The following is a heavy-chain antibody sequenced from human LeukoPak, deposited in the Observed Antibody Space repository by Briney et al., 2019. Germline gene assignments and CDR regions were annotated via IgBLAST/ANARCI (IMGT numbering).Heavy chain of an antibody. CDR3: ARALGDYYDSSVAWFDP. V-gene: IGHV1-2*06. D-gene: IGHD3-22*01. J-gene: IGHJ5*02. CDR2: INPNSGGT. CDR1: GYTFTGYY. Sequence: ASVKVSCKASGYTFTGYYMHWVRQAPGQGLEWMGRINPNSGGTNYAQKFQGRVTMTRDTPISTAYMELSRLRSDDTAVYYCARALGDYYDSSVAWFDPWGQGTLVTVSS.